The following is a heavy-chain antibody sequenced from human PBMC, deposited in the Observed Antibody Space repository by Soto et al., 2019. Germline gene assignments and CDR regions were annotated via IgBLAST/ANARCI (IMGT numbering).Heavy chain of an antibody. Sequence: QVQLVQSGAEVKKPGASVKVSCKASGYTFTSYGISWVRQAPGQGLEWMGWISAYNGNTNYAQKLQGRVTMTTDTSTSTADMELRSLRSDDTAVYYCARLTDYYGSGSSRNYYYGMDVWGQGTTVTVSS. CDR3: ARLTDYYGSGSSRNYYYGMDV. D-gene: IGHD3-10*01. CDR1: GYTFTSYG. J-gene: IGHJ6*02. V-gene: IGHV1-18*01. CDR2: ISAYNGNT.